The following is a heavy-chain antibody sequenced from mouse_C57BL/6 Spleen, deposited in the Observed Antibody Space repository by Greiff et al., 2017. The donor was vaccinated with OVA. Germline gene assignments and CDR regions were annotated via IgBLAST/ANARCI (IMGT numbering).Heavy chain of an antibody. CDR2: IDPSDSYT. Sequence: VQLQQPGAELVKPGASVKLSCKASGYTFTSYWMQWVKQRPGQGLEWIGEIDPSDSYTNYNQKFKGKATLTVDTSSSTAYMQLSSLTSEDAAFDYCASITTVVVRSPFDYWGQGTTLTVSS. J-gene: IGHJ2*01. CDR3: ASITTVVVRSPFDY. CDR1: GYTFTSYW. D-gene: IGHD1-1*01. V-gene: IGHV1-50*01.